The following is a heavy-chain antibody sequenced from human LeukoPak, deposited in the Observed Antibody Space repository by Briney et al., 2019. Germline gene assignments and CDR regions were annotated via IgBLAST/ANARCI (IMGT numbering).Heavy chain of an antibody. D-gene: IGHD1-26*01. CDR3: ARDRIVGATPLDY. CDR1: GFTFNTYA. J-gene: IGHJ4*02. CDR2: IGGGGSPI. Sequence: GGSLRLSCAASGFTFNTYAMTWVRQGPGKGLEWVSYIGGGGSPIYYAASVRGRLTISRDNAKNSLYLQMNSLRAEDTAVYYCARDRIVGATPLDYWGQGTLVTVSS. V-gene: IGHV3-48*04.